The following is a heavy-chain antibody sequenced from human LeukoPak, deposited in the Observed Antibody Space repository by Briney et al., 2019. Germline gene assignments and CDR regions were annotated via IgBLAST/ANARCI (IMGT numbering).Heavy chain of an antibody. CDR1: GFTVSGNY. CDR3: ARRLSSSWGFDY. D-gene: IGHD6-13*01. CDR2: IYSGGNT. J-gene: IGHJ4*02. V-gene: IGHV3-66*04. Sequence: GGSLRLSCAVSGFTVSGNYMSWVRQAPGKGLGWVSVIYSGGNTYYAESVKGRFTISRDNSKNTLYLQMNSLRAEDTAVYYCARRLSSSWGFDYWGQGTLVTVSS.